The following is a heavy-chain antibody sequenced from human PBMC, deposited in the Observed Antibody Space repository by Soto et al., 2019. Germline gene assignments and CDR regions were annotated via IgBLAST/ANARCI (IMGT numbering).Heavy chain of an antibody. J-gene: IGHJ4*02. D-gene: IGHD3-16*02. CDR2: IYYSGST. V-gene: IGHV4-59*12. Sequence: SETLSLTCTVSGVSISSYYWSWIRQPPGKGLEWIGEIYYSGSTNYNPSLKSRVTMSVDTSKNQFSLKLSSVTAADTAVYYCARGGFSKVWGSYRSSFDYWGQGSPVTVSS. CDR3: ARGGFSKVWGSYRSSFDY. CDR1: GVSISSYY.